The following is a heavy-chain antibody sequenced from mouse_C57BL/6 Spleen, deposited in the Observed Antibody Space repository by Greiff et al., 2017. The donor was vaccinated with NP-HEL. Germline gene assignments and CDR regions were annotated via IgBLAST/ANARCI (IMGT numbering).Heavy chain of an antibody. J-gene: IGHJ3*01. CDR2: IDPETGGT. Sequence: QVQLQQSGAELVRPGASVTLSCKASGYTFTDYEMHWVKQTPVHGLEWIGAIDPETGGTAYNQKFKGKAILTADKSSITAYMELRSLTSEDSAVYYCTRDYYGSSYGHWFAYWGQGTLVTVSA. CDR1: GYTFTDYE. CDR3: TRDYYGSSYGHWFAY. V-gene: IGHV1-15*01. D-gene: IGHD1-1*01.